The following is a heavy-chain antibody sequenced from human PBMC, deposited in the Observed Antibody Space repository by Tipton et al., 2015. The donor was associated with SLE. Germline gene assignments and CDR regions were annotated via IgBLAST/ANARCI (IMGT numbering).Heavy chain of an antibody. V-gene: IGHV4-61*02. CDR2: IYTGGST. CDR1: GASISSRSYY. D-gene: IGHD3-10*01. Sequence: LRLSCTVSGASISSRSYYWNWIRQPAGKGLEWIGRIYTGGSTYYNPSLESRVTISMDTSKNQFSLKQTSVTAADTAVYYCARGSRGVGFDVWGHGTTVIVSS. CDR3: ARGSRGVGFDV. J-gene: IGHJ6*01.